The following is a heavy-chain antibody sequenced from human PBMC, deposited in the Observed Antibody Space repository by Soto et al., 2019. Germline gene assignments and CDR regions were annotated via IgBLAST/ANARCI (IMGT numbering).Heavy chain of an antibody. CDR1: GGSVSSGSYY. J-gene: IGHJ4*02. D-gene: IGHD6-13*01. Sequence: SETLSLTCTVSGGSVSSGSYYWSWIRQPPGKGLEWIGYIYYSGSTNYNPSLKSRVTISVDTSKNQFSLKLSSVTAADTAVYYCARDKYSSSWYGGFDYWGQGTLVTVSS. V-gene: IGHV4-61*01. CDR2: IYYSGST. CDR3: ARDKYSSSWYGGFDY.